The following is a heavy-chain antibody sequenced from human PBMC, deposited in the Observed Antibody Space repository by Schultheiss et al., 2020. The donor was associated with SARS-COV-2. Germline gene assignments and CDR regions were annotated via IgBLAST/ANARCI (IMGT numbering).Heavy chain of an antibody. V-gene: IGHV4-30-4*08. D-gene: IGHD3-3*01. CDR2: IYYSGST. CDR3: ARYYYDGTGDNWFDP. Sequence: LRLSCTVSGGSISRSGYYWGWIRQPPGKGLEWIGYIYYSGSTYYNPSLKSRVTISVDTSKNQFSLKLSSVTAADTAVYYCARYYYDGTGDNWFDPWGQGIQVTVSS. J-gene: IGHJ5*02. CDR1: GGSISRSGYY.